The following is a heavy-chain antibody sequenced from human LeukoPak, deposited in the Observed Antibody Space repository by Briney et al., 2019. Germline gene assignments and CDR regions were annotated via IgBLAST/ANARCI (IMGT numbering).Heavy chain of an antibody. D-gene: IGHD5/OR15-5a*01. CDR3: ARGLGGPHFDY. Sequence: SETLSLTCTVSGGSISSYYWSWIRQPPGKGLEWIGYIYYSGSTNYNPSLKSRVTISVDTSKNQFSLKLSSVTAADTAVYYCARGLGGPHFDYWGQGTLVTVSS. CDR2: IYYSGST. V-gene: IGHV4-59*01. CDR1: GGSISSYY. J-gene: IGHJ4*02.